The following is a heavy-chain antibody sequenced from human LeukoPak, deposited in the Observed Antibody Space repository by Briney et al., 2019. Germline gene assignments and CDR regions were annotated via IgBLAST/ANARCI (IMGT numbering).Heavy chain of an antibody. CDR1: GFTFSSSA. CDR2: ISGSGVSK. Sequence: GGSLRLSCAASGFTFSSSAMSWVRQAPGKGLEWVSAISGSGVSKYYADSVKGRFTIPIDNSKNTVYLQMNGLRAEDTAVYYCAKISPYYYDSSRYYPWGQGTLVTVSS. J-gene: IGHJ5*02. CDR3: AKISPYYYDSSRYYP. D-gene: IGHD3-22*01. V-gene: IGHV3-23*01.